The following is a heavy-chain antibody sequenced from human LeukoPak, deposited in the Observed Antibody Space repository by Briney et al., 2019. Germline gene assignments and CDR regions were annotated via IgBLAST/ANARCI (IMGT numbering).Heavy chain of an antibody. CDR2: ISGSGGST. CDR1: GFTFSSYA. D-gene: IGHD3-9*01. J-gene: IGHJ5*02. CDR3: AKDSGYYDILTGYPGGDWLDP. Sequence: GGSLRLSCAASGFTFSSYAMSWVRQAPGKGLEWVSAISGSGGSTYYADSVKGRFTISRDNSKNTLYLQINSLRAEDTAVYYCAKDSGYYDILTGYPGGDWLDPWGQGTLVTVSS. V-gene: IGHV3-23*01.